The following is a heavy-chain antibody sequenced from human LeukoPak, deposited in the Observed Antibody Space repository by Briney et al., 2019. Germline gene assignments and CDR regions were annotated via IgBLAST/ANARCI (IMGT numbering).Heavy chain of an antibody. J-gene: IGHJ3*02. CDR3: ARPMEMTTITALDI. D-gene: IGHD5-24*01. V-gene: IGHV5-51*01. CDR2: VYPRGSDT. Sequence: GGSLKIPFKGLGYNFTNYWIAWVRQLPGKGLGWMGVVYPRGSDTSYSPYFQCHVTMSDDKSLSTAYLQWSSPKASDTAMYYCARPMEMTTITALDIWGQGTMVTVSS. CDR1: GYNFTNYW.